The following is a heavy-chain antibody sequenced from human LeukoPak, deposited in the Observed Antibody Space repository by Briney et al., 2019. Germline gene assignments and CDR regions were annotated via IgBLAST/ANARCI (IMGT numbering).Heavy chain of an antibody. J-gene: IGHJ4*02. CDR1: GFTFSSYG. CDR2: IRYDGSNK. V-gene: IGHV3-30*02. CDR3: AIPDGDEKHY. D-gene: IGHD7-27*01. Sequence: GGSLRLSCAASGFTFSSYGMHWVRQAPGKGLEWVAFIRYDGSNKYYADSVKGRFTISRDNSKNTLYLQMNSLSAEDRAVYYCAIPDGDEKHYWGRGTLVTVSS.